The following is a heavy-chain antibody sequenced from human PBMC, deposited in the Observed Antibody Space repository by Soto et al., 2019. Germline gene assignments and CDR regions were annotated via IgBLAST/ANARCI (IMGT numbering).Heavy chain of an antibody. Sequence: QVQLVESGGGVVQPGRSLRLSCAASGFTFSSYGMHWVRQAPGKGLEWVAVISYDGSNKYYADSVKARFTISRDNSKNTRYLQMNSLRAEDTAEYYCATGYFEGATLPPDYWGQGGLVTVSS. CDR2: ISYDGSNK. CDR3: ATGYFEGATLPPDY. V-gene: IGHV3-30*03. CDR1: GFTFSSYG. D-gene: IGHD1-26*01. J-gene: IGHJ4*02.